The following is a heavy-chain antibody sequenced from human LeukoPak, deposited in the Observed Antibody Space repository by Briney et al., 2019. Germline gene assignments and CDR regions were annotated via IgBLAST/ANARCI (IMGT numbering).Heavy chain of an antibody. V-gene: IGHV3-30*18. CDR1: GFTFSSYG. CDR3: AKDLLPGGFGKETIDY. J-gene: IGHJ4*02. CDR2: ISYDGSNK. D-gene: IGHD3-10*01. Sequence: GGSLRLSCAASGFTFSSYGMLWVRQAPGKGLEWVAVISYDGSNKYYADSVKGRFTISRDNSKNTLYLQMTSLRAEDTAVYYCAKDLLPGGFGKETIDYWGQGTLVTVSS.